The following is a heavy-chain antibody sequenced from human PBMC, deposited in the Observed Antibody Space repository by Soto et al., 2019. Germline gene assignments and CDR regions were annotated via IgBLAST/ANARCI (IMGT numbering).Heavy chain of an antibody. CDR2: INAGNGNT. J-gene: IGHJ6*02. D-gene: IGHD3-10*01. CDR3: ARELYGSGYYYYGMDV. V-gene: IGHV1-3*01. CDR1: GYTFTSYA. Sequence: QVQLVQSGAEVKKPGASVKVSCKASGYTFTSYAMPWVRQAPGQRLEWMGWINAGNGNTKYSQKFQGRVTITRDTSASTAYMELSSLRSEDTAVYYCARELYGSGYYYYGMDVWGQGTTVTVSS.